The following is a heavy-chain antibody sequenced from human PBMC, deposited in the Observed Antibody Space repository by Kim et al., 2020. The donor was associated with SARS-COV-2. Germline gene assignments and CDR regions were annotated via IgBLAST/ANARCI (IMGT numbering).Heavy chain of an antibody. D-gene: IGHD6-19*01. V-gene: IGHV4-59*09. J-gene: IGHJ2*01. CDR2: T. Sequence: TNYNPSLKSRVAISVDSSKNQFSLNRSSVTAADTAVYYCARGGVKQWLGLWSRGTLVTVSS. CDR3: ARGGVKQWLGL.